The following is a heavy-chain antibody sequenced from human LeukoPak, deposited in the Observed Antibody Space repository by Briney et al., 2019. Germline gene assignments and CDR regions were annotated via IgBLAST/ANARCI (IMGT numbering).Heavy chain of an antibody. CDR2: IYSGGST. Sequence: GGSLRLSCAASGFTVSSNYMSWVRQAPGKGLEWVSVIYSGGSTYYADSVKGRFTISRHNSKNTLYLQMNSLRAEDTAVYYCARAGYYGPGSHPLLDYWGQGTLVTVSS. CDR1: GFTVSSNY. D-gene: IGHD3-10*01. J-gene: IGHJ4*02. CDR3: ARAGYYGPGSHPLLDY. V-gene: IGHV3-53*04.